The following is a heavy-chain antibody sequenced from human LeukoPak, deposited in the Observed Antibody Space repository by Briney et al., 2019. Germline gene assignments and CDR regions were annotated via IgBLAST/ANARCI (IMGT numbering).Heavy chain of an antibody. D-gene: IGHD2-2*01. Sequence: SETLSLTCAVYGGSFSGYYWSWIRQPPGKGLEWIGEINHSGSTNYNPCLKSRVTISVDTSKNQFSLKLSSVTAADTAVYYCAGRYCSSTSCYLPSWGQGTLVTVSS. CDR3: AGRYCSSTSCYLPS. V-gene: IGHV4-34*01. CDR1: GGSFSGYY. J-gene: IGHJ4*02. CDR2: INHSGST.